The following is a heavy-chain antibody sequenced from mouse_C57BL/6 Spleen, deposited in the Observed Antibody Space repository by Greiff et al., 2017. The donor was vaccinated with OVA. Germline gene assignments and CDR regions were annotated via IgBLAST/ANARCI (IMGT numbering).Heavy chain of an antibody. Sequence: VKLVESGAELVKPGASVKLSCKASGYTFTSYWMHWVKQRPGQGLEWIGMIHPNSGSTNYNEKFKSKATLTVDKSSSTAYMQLSSLTSEDSAVYYCAKTAQAFYAMDYWGQGTSVTVSS. V-gene: IGHV1-64*01. CDR1: GYTFTSYW. CDR3: AKTAQAFYAMDY. D-gene: IGHD3-2*02. CDR2: IHPNSGST. J-gene: IGHJ4*01.